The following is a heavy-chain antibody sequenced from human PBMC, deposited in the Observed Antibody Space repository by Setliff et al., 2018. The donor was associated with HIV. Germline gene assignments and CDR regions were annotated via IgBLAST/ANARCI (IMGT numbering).Heavy chain of an antibody. V-gene: IGHV3-43D*04. CDR2: ISWDGGGT. D-gene: IGHD3-10*01. CDR1: GFTFDDYA. Sequence: GGSLRLSCAASGFTFDDYAMHWVRQAPGKGLEWVSLISWDGGGTYYADSVKGRFTISRDNSKNSLYLQMNSLKAEDTAVYYCARHDVVRGAIDNWGQGTLVTVSS. J-gene: IGHJ4*02. CDR3: ARHDVVRGAIDN.